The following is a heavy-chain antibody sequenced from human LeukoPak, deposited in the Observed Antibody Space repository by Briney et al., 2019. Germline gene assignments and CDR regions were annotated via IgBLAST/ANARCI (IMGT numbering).Heavy chain of an antibody. Sequence: PGGSLRLSCAGYGLTFSSSAMSWVRQAPGKGLEWVANIKPDGSESYYADSVKGRFSISRDNTKNSLYLQMNSLRAEDTAVYYCARDVRSGLNYFVFADYWGQGTLVTVSS. CDR1: GLTFSSSA. CDR3: ARDVRSGLNYFVFADY. J-gene: IGHJ4*02. CDR2: IKPDGSES. V-gene: IGHV3-7*01. D-gene: IGHD3-10*02.